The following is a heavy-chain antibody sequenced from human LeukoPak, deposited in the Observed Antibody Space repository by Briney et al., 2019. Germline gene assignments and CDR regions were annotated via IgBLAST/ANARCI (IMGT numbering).Heavy chain of an antibody. CDR2: INPNSGGT. V-gene: IGHV1-2*02. CDR1: GYTFTGYY. Sequence: ASVKVSCKASGYTFTGYYMHWVRQAPGQGLEWMGWINPNSGGTNYAQKFQGRVTMTRDTSISTAYMELSRLRSDDTAVYYCARDGVLRHFDWLYYFDYWGQGTLVTVSS. CDR3: ARDGVLRHFDWLYYFDY. D-gene: IGHD3-9*01. J-gene: IGHJ4*02.